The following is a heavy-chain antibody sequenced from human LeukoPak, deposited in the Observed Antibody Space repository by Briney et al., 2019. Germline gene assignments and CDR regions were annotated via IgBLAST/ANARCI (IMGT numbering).Heavy chain of an antibody. CDR2: IIPILGIA. CDR1: GDTFSSYA. V-gene: IGHV1-69*04. CDR3: ASWIVAARPGWFDP. Sequence: SVKVSCKASGDTFSSYAISWVRQAPGQGLEWMGRIIPILGIANYAQKFQGRVTITAGKSTSTAYMELSSLRSEDTAVCYCASWIVAARPGWFDPWGQGTLVTVSS. D-gene: IGHD6-6*01. J-gene: IGHJ5*02.